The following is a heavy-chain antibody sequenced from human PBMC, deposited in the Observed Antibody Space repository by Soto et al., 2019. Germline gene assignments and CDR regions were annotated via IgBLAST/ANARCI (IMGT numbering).Heavy chain of an antibody. D-gene: IGHD2-2*01. V-gene: IGHV4-59*01. CDR2: IYYSGST. J-gene: IGHJ6*03. Sequence: SETLSLTCTVSGGSISSYYWSWIRQPPGKGLEWIGYIYYSGSTNYNPSLKSRVTISVDTSKNQFSLKLSSVTAADTAVYYCGRGLVVVPAAIHYYYYMDVWGKGTTVTVSS. CDR1: GGSISSYY. CDR3: GRGLVVVPAAIHYYYYMDV.